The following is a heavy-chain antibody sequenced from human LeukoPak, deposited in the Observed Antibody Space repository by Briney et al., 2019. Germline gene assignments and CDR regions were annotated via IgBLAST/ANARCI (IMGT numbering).Heavy chain of an antibody. Sequence: SGPALVKPTQTLTLTCTFSGFSLSTSGMCVSWIRQPPGKALEWLARIDWDDDKYYSTSLKTRLTISKDTSKNQVVLTMTNMDPVDTATYYCARTDYYNSSGYTRIYFDYWGQGTLVTVSS. D-gene: IGHD3-22*01. CDR2: IDWDDDK. CDR3: ARTDYYNSSGYTRIYFDY. CDR1: GFSLSTSGMC. J-gene: IGHJ4*02. V-gene: IGHV2-70*11.